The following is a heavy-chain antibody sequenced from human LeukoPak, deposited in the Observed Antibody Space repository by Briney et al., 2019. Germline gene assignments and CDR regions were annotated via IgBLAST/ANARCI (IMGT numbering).Heavy chain of an antibody. CDR3: ARHNMGGTGPCHY. CDR1: GGSISNYY. Sequence: SETLSLTCTVSGGSISNYYWSWIRQPPGKGLEWIGFIYYSGSTTYNPSLKSRVTISVDTSKHQFSLKLSSVTAADKAVYYCARHNMGGTGPCHYWGEGTLVTVSS. J-gene: IGHJ4*02. D-gene: IGHD3-16*01. CDR2: IYYSGST. V-gene: IGHV4-59*08.